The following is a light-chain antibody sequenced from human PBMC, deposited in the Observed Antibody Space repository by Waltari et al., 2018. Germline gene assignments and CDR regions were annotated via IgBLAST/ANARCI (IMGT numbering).Light chain of an antibody. Sequence: QSALTQPASVSGSPGQSITISCTGTNRAVGALNFVSWFQQHPGKAPKLLIYDVTKRPSGVSNRFSGSKSGNTASLTISGLQTEDEAEYYCSSYTRTNTLVFGGGSRLTVL. V-gene: IGLV2-14*03. CDR1: NRAVGALNF. J-gene: IGLJ2*01. CDR2: DVT. CDR3: SSYTRTNTLV.